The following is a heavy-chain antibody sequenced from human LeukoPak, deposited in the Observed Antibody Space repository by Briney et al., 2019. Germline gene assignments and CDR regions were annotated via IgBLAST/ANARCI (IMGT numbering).Heavy chain of an antibody. CDR1: GFTFSNYG. CDR2: IWYDGSNK. CDR3: AREGPRGNSQFDY. D-gene: IGHD2/OR15-2a*01. J-gene: IGHJ4*02. V-gene: IGHV3-33*01. Sequence: GGSLRLSCAASGFTFSNYGMHWVRQAPGKGLEWLALIWYDGSNKYYTDYVKGRLTISRDNSKDTLFLQMNGLRAEDTAVYYCAREGPRGNSQFDYWGQGTLVTVSS.